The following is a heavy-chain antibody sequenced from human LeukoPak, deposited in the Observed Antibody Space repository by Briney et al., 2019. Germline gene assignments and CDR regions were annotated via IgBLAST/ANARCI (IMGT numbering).Heavy chain of an antibody. CDR2: INPNSGGT. D-gene: IGHD2-2*01. CDR3: ARGLGVQLLGRYNWFDP. CDR1: GYTFTGYY. J-gene: IGHJ5*02. V-gene: IGHV1-2*02. Sequence: ASVKVSCKASGYTFTGYYMHWVRQAPGQGLEWMGWINPNSGGTNYAQKFQGRVTMTRDTSISTAYMELSRLRSDDTAVYYCARGLGVQLLGRYNWFDPWGQGTLVTVSS.